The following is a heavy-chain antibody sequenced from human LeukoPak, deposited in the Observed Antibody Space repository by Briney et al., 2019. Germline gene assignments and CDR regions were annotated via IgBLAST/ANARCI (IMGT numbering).Heavy chain of an antibody. V-gene: IGHV3-30*04. D-gene: IGHD6-19*01. CDR3: ARPHPRIAVAGTGY. CDR1: GFTFSSYA. J-gene: IGHJ4*02. CDR2: ISYDGSNK. Sequence: GRSLRLSCAASGFTFSSYAMHWVRQAPGKGLEWVAVISYDGSNKYYADSVKGRFTISRDNSKNTLYLQMNSLRAEDTAVYYCARPHPRIAVAGTGYWGQGTLVTVSS.